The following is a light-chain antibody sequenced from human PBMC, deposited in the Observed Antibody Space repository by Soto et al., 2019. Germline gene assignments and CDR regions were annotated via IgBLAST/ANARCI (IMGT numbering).Light chain of an antibody. V-gene: IGKV3-11*01. CDR2: DIS. J-gene: IGKJ2*01. CDR3: QQPKAWPRNT. Sequence: EIVLTQFPATLSLSPGDRATLSCRASQSVPSYLAWYQQKPGQAPRLLVYDISNRATGIPARFTGSGSGTDFTLTISSLEPEDSAFYYCQQPKAWPRNTFGQGTKLEI. CDR1: QSVPSY.